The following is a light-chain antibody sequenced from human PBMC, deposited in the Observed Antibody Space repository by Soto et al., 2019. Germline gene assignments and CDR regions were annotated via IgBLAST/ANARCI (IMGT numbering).Light chain of an antibody. Sequence: DIQITQSPSSLSASVGDRVTITCRASQGISNYLAWYQQKPGKVPKLLIYAASTLQSGVPSRLSGSGAGTDFTLNISSMQPEDVATYYCQKYNSALLVLGGVTKVEIK. J-gene: IGKJ4*01. CDR2: AAS. CDR1: QGISNY. CDR3: QKYNSALLV. V-gene: IGKV1-27*01.